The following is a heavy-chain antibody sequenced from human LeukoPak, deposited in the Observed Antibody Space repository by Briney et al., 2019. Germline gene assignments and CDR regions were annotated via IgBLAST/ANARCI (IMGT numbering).Heavy chain of an antibody. CDR2: INSDGSTT. D-gene: IGHD2-21*02. J-gene: IGHJ4*02. CDR1: GFIFSSYW. Sequence: GGSLRLSCAASGFIFSSYWMHWVRQAPGKGLVWVSHINSDGSTTSYADSVKGRFTISRDNAKNPLCLQMNSLRAEDTAAYYCARDNSVVVTAYWGQGTLVTVSS. CDR3: ARDNSVVVTAY. V-gene: IGHV3-74*01.